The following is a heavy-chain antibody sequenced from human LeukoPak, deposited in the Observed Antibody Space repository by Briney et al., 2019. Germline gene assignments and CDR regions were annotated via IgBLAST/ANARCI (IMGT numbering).Heavy chain of an antibody. CDR3: ARGRFDYCSGGSCYSRYYYYYYMDV. D-gene: IGHD2-15*01. CDR1: GGSISSYY. V-gene: IGHV4-34*01. CDR2: INHSGST. J-gene: IGHJ6*03. Sequence: SETLSLTCTVSGGSISSYYWSWIRQPPGKGLEWIGEINHSGSTNYNPSLKSRVTISVDTSKNQFSLKLSSVTAADTAVYYCARGRFDYCSGGSCYSRYYYYYYMDVWGKGTTVTVSS.